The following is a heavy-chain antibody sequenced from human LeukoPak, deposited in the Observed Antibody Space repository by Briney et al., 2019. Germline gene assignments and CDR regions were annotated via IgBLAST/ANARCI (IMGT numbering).Heavy chain of an antibody. D-gene: IGHD5-12*01. CDR2: IYYSGST. V-gene: IGHV4-39*01. Sequence: SETLSLTCTVSGGSISSSSYYWGWIRQPPGKGLEWIGRIYYSGSTYYNPSLKSRVTISVDTSKNQFSLNLSSVSAADTALYYCAKNNGYGYWFDYWGQGILVTVSS. CDR3: AKNNGYGYWFDY. J-gene: IGHJ4*02. CDR1: GGSISSSSYY.